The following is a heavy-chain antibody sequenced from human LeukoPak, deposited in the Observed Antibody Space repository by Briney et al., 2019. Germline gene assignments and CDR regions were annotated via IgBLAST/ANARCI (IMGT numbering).Heavy chain of an antibody. CDR2: ISYDGSNK. CDR3: ARPSSGYYPLYDY. J-gene: IGHJ4*02. V-gene: IGHV3-30-3*01. CDR1: GFTFSSYA. D-gene: IGHD3-22*01. Sequence: PGRSLRLSRAASGFTFSSYAMHWVRQAPGKGLEWVAVISYDGSNKYYADSVKGRFTISRDNSKNTLYLQMNSLRGEDTAVYHCARPSSGYYPLYDYWGQGTLVTVSS.